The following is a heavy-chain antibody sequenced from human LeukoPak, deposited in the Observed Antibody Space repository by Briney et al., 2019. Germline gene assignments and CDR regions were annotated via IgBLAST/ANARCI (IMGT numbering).Heavy chain of an antibody. Sequence: SEKVSCKASGGTFSSYAISWVRQAPGQGLEWMGGIIPIFGTANYAQKFQGRVTITADESTSTAYMELSSLRSEDTAVYYCARDQHCSSTSCYTDHIFDYWGQGTLVTVSS. D-gene: IGHD2-2*02. J-gene: IGHJ4*02. CDR2: IIPIFGTA. V-gene: IGHV1-69*13. CDR3: ARDQHCSSTSCYTDHIFDY. CDR1: GGTFSSYA.